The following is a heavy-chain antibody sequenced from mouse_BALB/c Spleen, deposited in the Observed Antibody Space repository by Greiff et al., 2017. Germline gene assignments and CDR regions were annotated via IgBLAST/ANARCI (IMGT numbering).Heavy chain of an antibody. Sequence: VQLQQPGAELVKPGTSVKLSCKASGYNFTSYWINWVKLRPGQGLEWIGDIYPGSGSTNYNEKFKSKATLTVDTSSSTAYMQLSSLASEDSALYYCARAGYYSYAMDYWGQGTSVTVSS. CDR1: GYNFTSYW. V-gene: IGHV1-55*01. CDR3: ARAGYYSYAMDY. D-gene: IGHD2-3*01. J-gene: IGHJ4*01. CDR2: IYPGSGST.